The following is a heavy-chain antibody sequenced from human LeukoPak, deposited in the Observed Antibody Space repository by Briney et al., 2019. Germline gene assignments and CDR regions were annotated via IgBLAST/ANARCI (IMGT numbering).Heavy chain of an antibody. CDR3: ARVDGSGSYISY. CDR2: IIPIFGTA. CDR1: GGTFSSYA. V-gene: IGHV1-69*05. Sequence: VASVKVSCKASGGTFSSYAISWVRQAPGQGLEWMGGIIPIFGTANYAQKFQGRVTITTDESTSTAYMELSSLRSEDTAVYYCARVDGSGSYISYWGQGTLVTVSS. J-gene: IGHJ4*02. D-gene: IGHD3-10*01.